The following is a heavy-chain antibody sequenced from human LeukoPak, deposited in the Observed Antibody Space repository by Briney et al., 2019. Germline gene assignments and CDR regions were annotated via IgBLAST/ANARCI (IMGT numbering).Heavy chain of an antibody. Sequence: GGSLRLSCAASGFTLSTYWMSWVRQAPGKGLEWVAGINQDGSEKYYVGSVKGRFTISRDNAKNSLSLQMNSLRAEDTAVYYCAREHPYYYDSSGTALMAEIKYYFDYWGQGTLVTVSS. CDR1: GFTLSTYW. D-gene: IGHD3-22*01. J-gene: IGHJ4*02. CDR3: AREHPYYYDSSGTALMAEIKYYFDY. CDR2: INQDGSEK. V-gene: IGHV3-7*01.